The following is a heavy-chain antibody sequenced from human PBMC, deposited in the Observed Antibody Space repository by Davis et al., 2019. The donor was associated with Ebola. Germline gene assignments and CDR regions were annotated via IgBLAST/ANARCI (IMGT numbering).Heavy chain of an antibody. Sequence: KLQGRVTMTTDTSTSTAYMELRSLRSDDTAVYYCARQESQLHRYYFNSWGQGTLVTVSS. CDR3: ARQESQLHRYYFNS. D-gene: IGHD4-23*01. J-gene: IGHJ4*02. V-gene: IGHV1-18*01.